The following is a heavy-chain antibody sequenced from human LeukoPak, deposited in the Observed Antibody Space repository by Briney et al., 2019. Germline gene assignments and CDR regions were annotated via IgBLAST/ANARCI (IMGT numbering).Heavy chain of an antibody. D-gene: IGHD6-19*01. CDR2: ISYDGSNK. J-gene: IGHJ6*02. Sequence: GRSLRLSCAASGFTFSSYAMHWVRQAPGKGLEWVAVISYDGSNKYYADSVKGRFAISRDNSKNTLYLQMNSLRAEDTAVYYCARGTPSSSGWLYYGMDVWGQGTTVTVSS. V-gene: IGHV3-30*09. CDR1: GFTFSSYA. CDR3: ARGTPSSSGWLYYGMDV.